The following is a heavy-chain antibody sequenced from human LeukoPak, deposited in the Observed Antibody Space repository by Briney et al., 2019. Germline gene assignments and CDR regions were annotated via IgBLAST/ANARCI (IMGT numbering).Heavy chain of an antibody. CDR1: GGSISSGGYY. V-gene: IGHV4-31*03. J-gene: IGHJ4*02. CDR3: ARASRLGELSLGY. CDR2: IKYSGNT. Sequence: SETLSLTCTVSGGSISSGGYYWSWIRQHPGKGLEWIGYIKYSGNTHYNPSLESRVTISVDTFKNQFSLKLSSVTAADTAVYYCARASRLGELSLGYWGQGTLVTVSS. D-gene: IGHD3-16*02.